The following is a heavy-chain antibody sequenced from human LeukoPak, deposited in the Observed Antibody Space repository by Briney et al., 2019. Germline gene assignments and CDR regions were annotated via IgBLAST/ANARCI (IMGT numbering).Heavy chain of an antibody. J-gene: IGHJ4*02. CDR3: AKAPSFQLISPYFDY. Sequence: GGSLRLSCAASGFTFDDYAMHWVRQAPGRGLEWVSGISWNSNSIDYADSVKGRFTISRDSAKNSLYLQMNSLRAEDTALYYCAKAPSFQLISPYFDYWGQGTLVTVSS. CDR1: GFTFDDYA. V-gene: IGHV3-9*01. CDR2: ISWNSNSI. D-gene: IGHD2-2*01.